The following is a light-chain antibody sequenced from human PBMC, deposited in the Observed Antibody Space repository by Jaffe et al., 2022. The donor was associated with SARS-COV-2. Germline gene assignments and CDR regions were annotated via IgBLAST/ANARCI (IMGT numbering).Light chain of an antibody. CDR2: EAS. J-gene: IGKJ4*01. Sequence: IQMTQSPSSLSASVGDRVTITCRASQDIGNDVGWYQQTPGKAPKLLIYEASNLRAGVPSRFSGSRSGTDFTLTINSLQPEDFATYYCLQDHLYPQATFGGGTRVETK. CDR3: LQDHLYPQAT. V-gene: IGKV1-6*01. CDR1: QDIGND.